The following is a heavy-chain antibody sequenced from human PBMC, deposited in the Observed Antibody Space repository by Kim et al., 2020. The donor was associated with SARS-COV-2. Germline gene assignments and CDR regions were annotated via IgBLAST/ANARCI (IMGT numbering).Heavy chain of an antibody. CDR3: AREVEPEQQGFDY. J-gene: IGHJ4*02. V-gene: IGHV3-21*01. Sequence: GGSLRLSCAASGFTFSSYSMNWVRQAPGKGLEWVSSISSSSSYIYYADSVKGRFTISRDNAKNSLYLQMNSLRAEDTAVYYCAREVEPEQQGFDYWGQGTLVTVSS. D-gene: IGHD6-13*01. CDR1: GFTFSSYS. CDR2: ISSSSSYI.